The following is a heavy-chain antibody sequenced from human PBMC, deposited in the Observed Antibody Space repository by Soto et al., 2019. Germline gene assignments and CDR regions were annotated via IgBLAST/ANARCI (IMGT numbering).Heavy chain of an antibody. Sequence: QVQLQESGPGLVKPSETLSLTCTVSGGSISSYYWSWIRQPPGKGLEWIGYIYYSGSTNYNPSLKSRVTLSVDTSKNQFSLKLSSVTAADTAVYYCARHPIAVAASTWFDPWGQGTLVTVSS. CDR3: ARHPIAVAASTWFDP. CDR1: GGSISSYY. V-gene: IGHV4-59*08. CDR2: IYYSGST. D-gene: IGHD6-19*01. J-gene: IGHJ5*02.